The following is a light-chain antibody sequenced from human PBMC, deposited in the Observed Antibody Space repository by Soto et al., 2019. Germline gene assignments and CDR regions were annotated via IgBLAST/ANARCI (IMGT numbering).Light chain of an antibody. Sequence: DIQMTQSPSSVSASVGDGVTITCRASQGISTSLGWYQQKPGKAPKLLIYPASSLQSGVPSRFRGSGSGTDFTLTISSLQPEDFETYYCQQANSFPFTFGQGTRLEIK. CDR3: QQANSFPFT. CDR2: PAS. CDR1: QGISTS. V-gene: IGKV1D-12*01. J-gene: IGKJ5*01.